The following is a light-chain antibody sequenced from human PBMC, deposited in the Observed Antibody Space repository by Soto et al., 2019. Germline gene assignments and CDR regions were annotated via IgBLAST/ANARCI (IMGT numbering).Light chain of an antibody. J-gene: IGKJ2*01. CDR1: QSVSSN. Sequence: EIVMTQSPATLSVSPGERATLSCRASQSVSSNLAWYQQKPGQAPRLLIYGASTRATGIPARFSGSGSGTEFNLTISSLQSEDFAIYYCLQYNNWPLYTFGQGTTLEIK. CDR3: LQYNNWPLYT. V-gene: IGKV3-15*01. CDR2: GAS.